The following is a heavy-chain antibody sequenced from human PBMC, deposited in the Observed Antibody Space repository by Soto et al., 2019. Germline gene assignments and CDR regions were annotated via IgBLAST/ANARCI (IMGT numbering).Heavy chain of an antibody. D-gene: IGHD3-10*01. Sequence: EASVKVSCKVSGYTLTELSMHWVRQAPGKGLEWMGGFDPEDGETIYAQKFQGRVTMTEDTSTDTAYMELSSLRSEDTAVYYCATDHPVTMVRGSYNYYYYMDVWGKGTTVTVSS. V-gene: IGHV1-24*01. CDR1: GYTLTELS. J-gene: IGHJ6*03. CDR3: ATDHPVTMVRGSYNYYYYMDV. CDR2: FDPEDGET.